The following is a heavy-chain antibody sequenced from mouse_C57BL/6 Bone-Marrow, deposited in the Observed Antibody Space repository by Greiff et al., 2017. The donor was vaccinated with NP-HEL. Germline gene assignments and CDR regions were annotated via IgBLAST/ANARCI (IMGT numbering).Heavy chain of an antibody. Sequence: EVQLQQSGPELVKPGASVKISCKASGYSFTGYYMNWVKQSPEKSLEWIGEINPSTGGTTYNQKFKAKATLTVDKSSSTAYMQLKSLTSEDSAVYYCARLRDYYGSSLDFDYWGQGTTLTVSS. CDR3: ARLRDYYGSSLDFDY. D-gene: IGHD1-1*01. V-gene: IGHV1-42*01. J-gene: IGHJ2*01. CDR1: GYSFTGYY. CDR2: INPSTGGT.